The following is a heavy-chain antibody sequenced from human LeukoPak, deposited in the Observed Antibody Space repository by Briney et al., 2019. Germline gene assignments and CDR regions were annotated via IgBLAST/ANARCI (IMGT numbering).Heavy chain of an antibody. J-gene: IGHJ4*02. V-gene: IGHV3-7*01. CDR3: ARESSGSYFDY. CDR1: GFTFSSYW. Sequence: GGSLRLSCAASGFTFSSYWMSWVRQAPGKGLEWVANIKQDGSEKYYVDSVKGRFTISRDNAKNSLYLQVNSLRAEDTAVYYCARESSGSYFDYWGQGTLVTVSS. CDR2: IKQDGSEK. D-gene: IGHD1-26*01.